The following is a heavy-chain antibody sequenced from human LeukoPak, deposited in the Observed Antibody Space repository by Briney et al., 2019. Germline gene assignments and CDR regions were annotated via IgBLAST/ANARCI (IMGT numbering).Heavy chain of an antibody. D-gene: IGHD2-21*02. J-gene: IGHJ4*02. CDR2: INPNSGGT. V-gene: IGHV1-2*02. Sequence: GASVKVSCKASGYTFTGYYMHWVRQAPGQGLEWMGWINPNSGGTNYAQKFQGRVTMTRDTSISTAYMELSRLRSDDTAVYYCARDPIVVVTGGYYYFDYWGQGTLVTVSS. CDR3: ARDPIVVVTGGYYYFDY. CDR1: GYTFTGYY.